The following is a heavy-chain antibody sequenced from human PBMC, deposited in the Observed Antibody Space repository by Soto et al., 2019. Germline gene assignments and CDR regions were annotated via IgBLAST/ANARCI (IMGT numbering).Heavy chain of an antibody. CDR1: GGSISSHY. J-gene: IGHJ4*02. V-gene: IGHV4-59*08. CDR3: ARHAQGMRRYCSIPTCLPFDS. D-gene: IGHD2-2*01. CDR2: MYYTGTT. Sequence: QVQLQESGPGLVKPSETLSLTCTVSGGSISSHYWSWIRQPPGKGLEWIGYMYYTGTTNYNPSLKIRPTLSKDTPKTRFSLNLSSVPAADTAISYCARHAQGMRRYCSIPTCLPFDSWGQVPLLTVSS.